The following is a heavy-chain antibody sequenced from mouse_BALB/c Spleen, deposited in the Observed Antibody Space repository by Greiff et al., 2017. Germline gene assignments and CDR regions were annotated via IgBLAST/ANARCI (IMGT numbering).Heavy chain of an antibody. V-gene: IGHV2-9*02. CDR2: IWAGGST. CDR3: ARAQGELRHAMDY. CDR1: GFSLTSYG. Sequence: QVQLKESGPGLVAPSQSLSITCTVSGFSLTSYGVHWVRQPPGKGLEWLGVIWAGGSTNYNSALMSRLSISTDNSKSQVFLKMNSLQTDDTAMYYCARAQGELRHAMDYWGQGTSVTVSA. D-gene: IGHD1-2*01. J-gene: IGHJ4*01.